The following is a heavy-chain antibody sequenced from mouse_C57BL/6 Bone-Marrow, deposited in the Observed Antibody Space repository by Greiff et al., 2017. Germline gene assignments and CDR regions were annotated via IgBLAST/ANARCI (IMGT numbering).Heavy chain of an antibody. CDR3: TLMTTVVARRFAY. CDR1: GFNIKDDY. V-gene: IGHV14-4*01. CDR2: IDPENGDT. Sequence: VQLQQSGAELVRPGASVKLSCTASGFNIKDDYMHWVKQRPEQGLEWIGWIDPENGDTEYASKFQGKAPITADTSSNTASLQLSILTSEDTAVYYCTLMTTVVARRFAYWGQGTLVTVSA. J-gene: IGHJ3*01. D-gene: IGHD1-1*01.